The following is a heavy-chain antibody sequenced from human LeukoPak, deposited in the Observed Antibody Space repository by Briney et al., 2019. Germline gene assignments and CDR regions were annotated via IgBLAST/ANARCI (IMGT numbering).Heavy chain of an antibody. J-gene: IGHJ4*02. V-gene: IGHV4-38-2*01. D-gene: IGHD6-25*01. Sequence: PSETLSLTCAVSGYSLSSGYYWGWIRQPPGKGLEWIGNFYHSGSTYYNPSLKSRVTISVDTSKNQFSLKLSSVTAADTAVYYCARVTAYSSENYFDYWGQGTLVTVSS. CDR3: ARVTAYSSENYFDY. CDR2: FYHSGST. CDR1: GYSLSSGYY.